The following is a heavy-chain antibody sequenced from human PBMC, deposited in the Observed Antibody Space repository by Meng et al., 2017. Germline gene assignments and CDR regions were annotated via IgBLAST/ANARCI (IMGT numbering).Heavy chain of an antibody. V-gene: IGHV4-34*01. CDR1: GGSFSGYY. CDR2: INHSGST. CDR3: ARGSAARPPYYFDY. J-gene: IGHJ4*02. Sequence: QVQLQQWCAGLLKPSETLSLTCAVYGGSFSGYYWSWIRQPPGKGLEWIGEINHSGSTNYNPSLKSRVTISVDTSKNQFSLKLSSVTAADTAVYYCARGSAARPPYYFDYWGQGTLVTVSS. D-gene: IGHD6-6*01.